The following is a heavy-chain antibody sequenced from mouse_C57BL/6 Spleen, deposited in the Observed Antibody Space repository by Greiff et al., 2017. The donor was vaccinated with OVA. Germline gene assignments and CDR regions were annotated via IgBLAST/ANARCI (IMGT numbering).Heavy chain of an antibody. CDR1: GYTFTSYW. J-gene: IGHJ3*01. Sequence: VQLQQPGAELVKPGASVKMSCKASGYTFTSYWITWVKQRPGQGLEWIGDIYPGSGSTNYNEKFKSKATLTVDTSSSTAYMQLSSLTSEDSAVYYGARSTMVTTRAFAYWGQGTLVTVSA. D-gene: IGHD2-2*01. V-gene: IGHV1-55*01. CDR3: ARSTMVTTRAFAY. CDR2: IYPGSGST.